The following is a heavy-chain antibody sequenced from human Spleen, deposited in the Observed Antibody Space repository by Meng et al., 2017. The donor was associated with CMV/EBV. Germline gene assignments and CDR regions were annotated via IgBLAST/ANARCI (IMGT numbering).Heavy chain of an antibody. D-gene: IGHD6-6*01. CDR2: IGVTGDT. Sequence: GGSLRLSCAASGFTFSRYDMHWVRQAPGKGLEWVSGIGVTGDTFYPGSVKGRFFISREDAWNSVFLQMHSLSAEDTAVYYCVRGPARRRHWYFDLWGRGTLVTVSS. J-gene: IGHJ2*01. V-gene: IGHV3-13*01. CDR3: VRGPARRRHWYFDL. CDR1: GFTFSRYD.